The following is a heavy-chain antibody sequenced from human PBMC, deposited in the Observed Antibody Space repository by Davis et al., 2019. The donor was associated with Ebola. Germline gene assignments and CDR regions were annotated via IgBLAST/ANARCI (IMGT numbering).Heavy chain of an antibody. CDR2: IIPVVDTK. Sequence: AASVKVSCKASGYTFSNYGFTWVRQAPGQGLEWMGRIIPVVDTKDYAQKFQGRVTLTADKATNTAYMELSGLRFDDTAVYYCARGKWFDPWGQGTLVSVTS. V-gene: IGHV1-69*04. J-gene: IGHJ5*02. CDR1: GYTFSNYG. CDR3: ARGKWFDP.